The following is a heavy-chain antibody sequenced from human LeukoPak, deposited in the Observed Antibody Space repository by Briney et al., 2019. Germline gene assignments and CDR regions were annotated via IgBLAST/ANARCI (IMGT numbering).Heavy chain of an antibody. CDR1: GFTFDDYG. Sequence: GGSLRLSCAASGFTFDDYGMSWVRQAPGKGLEWVSSIDWNGSSTGYADSVKGRFTISRDNAKNSLYLQMNSLRAEDTALYYCARDADYYSDQWGQGTLVTVSS. CDR3: ARDADYYSDQ. CDR2: IDWNGSST. V-gene: IGHV3-20*04. J-gene: IGHJ4*02.